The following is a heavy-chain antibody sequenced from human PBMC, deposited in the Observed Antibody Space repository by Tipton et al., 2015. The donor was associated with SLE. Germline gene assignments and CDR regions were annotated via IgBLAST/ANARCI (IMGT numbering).Heavy chain of an antibody. V-gene: IGHV4-39*07. CDR3: ARVPAVYYYYMDV. J-gene: IGHJ6*03. CDR1: GGSISSSTYY. Sequence: TLSLTCAVSGGSISSSTYYWGWIRQPPGKGLEWIGSVYYSGSTNYNPSLKSRVTISVDTSKNQFSLKLSSVTAADTAVYYCARVPAVYYYYMDVWGKGTTVTVSS. D-gene: IGHD2-2*01. CDR2: VYYSGST.